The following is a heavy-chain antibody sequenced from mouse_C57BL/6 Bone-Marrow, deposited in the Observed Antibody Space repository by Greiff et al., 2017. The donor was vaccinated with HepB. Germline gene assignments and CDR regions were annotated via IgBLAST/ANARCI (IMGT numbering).Heavy chain of an antibody. Sequence: VQLQQSGPGLVQPSQSLSITCTVSGFSLTSYGVHWVRQSPGKGLEWLGVIWSGGSTDYNAAFISRLSISKDNSKSQVFFKMNSLQADDTAIYYCARNGEIYYDYDDAMDYWGQGTSVTVSS. CDR2: IWSGGST. CDR3: ARNGEIYYDYDDAMDY. V-gene: IGHV2-2*01. D-gene: IGHD2-4*01. J-gene: IGHJ4*01. CDR1: GFSLTSYG.